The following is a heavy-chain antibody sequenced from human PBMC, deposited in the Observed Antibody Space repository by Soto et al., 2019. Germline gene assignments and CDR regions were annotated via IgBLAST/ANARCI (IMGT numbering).Heavy chain of an antibody. CDR3: ARDNWNSY. Sequence: EVQLVEFGGGLVQPGGSLRLSCVASGFTFNIYWMHWVRQAPGKGLEWVSRIDNDGSATTYADSVKGRFTISRDNAKNTLFLQMNTLRVDDTAVYYCARDNWNSYWGQGTLVTVSS. D-gene: IGHD1-1*01. CDR2: IDNDGSAT. CDR1: GFTFNIYW. J-gene: IGHJ4*02. V-gene: IGHV3-74*01.